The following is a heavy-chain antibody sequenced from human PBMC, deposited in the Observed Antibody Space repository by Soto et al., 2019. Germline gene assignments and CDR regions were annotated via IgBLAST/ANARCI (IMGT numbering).Heavy chain of an antibody. CDR2: IKQDGSEK. CDR1: GFTFSNYW. Sequence: GSLRLSCAASGFTFSNYWMNWVRQAPGKGLEGVANIKQDGSEKYYVDSVKGRFTISRDNAKNSLYLQMNSLRAEDTAVYYCARDLIVRNPYHYPMDVWGQGTTVTVSS. V-gene: IGHV3-7*01. J-gene: IGHJ6*02. CDR3: ARDLIVRNPYHYPMDV. D-gene: IGHD6-6*01.